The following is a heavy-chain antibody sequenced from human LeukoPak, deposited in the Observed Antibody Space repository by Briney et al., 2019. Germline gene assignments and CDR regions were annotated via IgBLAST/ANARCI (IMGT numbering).Heavy chain of an antibody. Sequence: PGGSLRLSCAASGLTFSDYYISWIRQAPGKGLEWLSYINIGGTNTHYADSVKGRFTISRDNAKKSLYLEMTTLRAEDTAVYYCAPGGAGFATWGQGVLVTVSS. CDR3: APGGAGFAT. V-gene: IGHV3-11*01. D-gene: IGHD2-15*01. J-gene: IGHJ5*02. CDR1: GLTFSDYY. CDR2: INIGGTNT.